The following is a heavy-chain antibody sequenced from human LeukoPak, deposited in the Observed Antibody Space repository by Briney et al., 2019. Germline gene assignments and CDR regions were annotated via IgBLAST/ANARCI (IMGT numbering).Heavy chain of an antibody. D-gene: IGHD5-18*01. CDR2: ISGSGGST. CDR1: GFTFSSYA. Sequence: GGSLRLSCAASGFTFSSYAMSWVRQAPGKGLEWVSAISGSGGSTYYADSVKGRFTISRDNSKNTLYLQMNSLRAKDTAVYYCAKGLWIQLYYFDYWGQGTLVTVSS. CDR3: AKGLWIQLYYFDY. J-gene: IGHJ4*02. V-gene: IGHV3-23*01.